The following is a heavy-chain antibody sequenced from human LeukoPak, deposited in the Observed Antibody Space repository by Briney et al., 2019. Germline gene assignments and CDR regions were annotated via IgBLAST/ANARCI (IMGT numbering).Heavy chain of an antibody. Sequence: GGSLRLSCAASGVTFSSYAMTWVRQAPGKGLEWVSGISGSGGTTYYADSVKGRFTISRDNSKNTLYLQMNSLRAEDTAVYYCAKNYGDSYFDYWGQGTLVTVSS. CDR2: ISGSGGTT. D-gene: IGHD4-17*01. CDR3: AKNYGDSYFDY. CDR1: GVTFSSYA. V-gene: IGHV3-23*01. J-gene: IGHJ4*02.